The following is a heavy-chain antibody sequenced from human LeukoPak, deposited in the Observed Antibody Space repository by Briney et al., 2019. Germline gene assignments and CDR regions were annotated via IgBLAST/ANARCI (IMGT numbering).Heavy chain of an antibody. Sequence: SETLSLTCTVSGGSISSYYWSWIRQPPGKGLEWIGYIYYSGSTNYNPSLKSRVTISVDTSKNQFSLKLSSVTAADTAVYYCAREITVTTSTYYYYYYMDVWGKGTTVTVSS. CDR1: GGSISSYY. D-gene: IGHD4-17*01. J-gene: IGHJ6*03. CDR3: AREITVTTSTYYYYYYMDV. V-gene: IGHV4-59*01. CDR2: IYYSGST.